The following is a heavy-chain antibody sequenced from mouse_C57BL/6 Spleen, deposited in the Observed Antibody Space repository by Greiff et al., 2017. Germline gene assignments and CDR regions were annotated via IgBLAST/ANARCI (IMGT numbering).Heavy chain of an antibody. J-gene: IGHJ2*01. CDR3: ARRGTTNY. D-gene: IGHD1-1*01. Sequence: QVQLQQSGAELVRPGTSVKVSCKASGYAFTNYLIEWVKQRPGQGLEWIGVINPGSGGTNYNEKFKGKATLTADKSSSTAYMQLSSLTSEDSAVYFCARRGTTNYWGQGTTLTVSS. CDR1: GYAFTNYL. V-gene: IGHV1-54*01. CDR2: INPGSGGT.